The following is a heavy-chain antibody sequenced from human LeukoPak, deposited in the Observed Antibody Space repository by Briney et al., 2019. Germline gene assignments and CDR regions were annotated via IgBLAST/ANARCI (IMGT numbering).Heavy chain of an antibody. CDR1: GGSISSNNYF. CDR2: IYDSGST. CDR3: QSRFLERLLDY. D-gene: IGHD3-3*01. V-gene: IGHV4-39*01. J-gene: IGHJ4*02. Sequence: PSETLSLTCTVSGGSISSNNYFWGWIRQPPGKGLEWIGSIYDSGSTYYNPSLKSRVTISVDTSKNQFSLKLNSVTAADTAMYYCQSRFLERLLDYWGQGTLVTVSS.